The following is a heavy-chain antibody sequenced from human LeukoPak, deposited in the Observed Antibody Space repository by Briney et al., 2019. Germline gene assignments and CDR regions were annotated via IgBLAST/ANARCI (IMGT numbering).Heavy chain of an antibody. Sequence: SETLSLTCTVSGGSISSSSYYWGWIRQPPGKGLEWIGSIYYRGSTYYNPSLKSRVTISVDTSKNQFSLKLSSVTAADTAVYYCARMDRDDAFDIWGQGTMVTVSS. J-gene: IGHJ3*02. D-gene: IGHD3/OR15-3a*01. V-gene: IGHV4-39*01. CDR1: GGSISSSSYY. CDR3: ARMDRDDAFDI. CDR2: IYYRGST.